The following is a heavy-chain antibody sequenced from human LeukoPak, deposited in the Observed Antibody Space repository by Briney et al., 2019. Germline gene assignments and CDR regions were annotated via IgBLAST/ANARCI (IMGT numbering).Heavy chain of an antibody. J-gene: IGHJ4*02. CDR2: IKEDGSER. CDR1: AFIFSGHW. CDR3: ARDMYSSGWYYFDY. D-gene: IGHD6-19*01. Sequence: GGSLRLSCEGSAFIFSGHWMNWVRQTPGKGLEWVASIKEDGSERQYVDSVKGRFSISRDNTKGSLFLQLNSLRAEDTAVYYCARDMYSSGWYYFDYWGQGTLVTVSS. V-gene: IGHV3-7*03.